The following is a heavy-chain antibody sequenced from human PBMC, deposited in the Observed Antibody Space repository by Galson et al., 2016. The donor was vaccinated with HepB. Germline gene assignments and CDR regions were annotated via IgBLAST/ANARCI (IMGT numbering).Heavy chain of an antibody. CDR2: TSITGNT. V-gene: IGHV1-18*01. CDR1: GYTFPTLG. J-gene: IGHJ4*02. Sequence: SVKVSCKASGYTFPTLGINWLRQAPGQGPEWMAWTSITGNTETAQKFQGRLTMTTDTSATTAYMELTSLRSDDTAVYYCARDFCTGDGGGETCYHGLAHWGQGTLVTVST. CDR3: ARDFCTGDGGGETCYHGLAH. D-gene: IGHD2-8*02.